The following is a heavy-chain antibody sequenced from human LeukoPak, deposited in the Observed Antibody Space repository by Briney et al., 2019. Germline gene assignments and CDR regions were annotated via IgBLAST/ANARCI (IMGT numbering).Heavy chain of an antibody. Sequence: SQTLSLTCTVSGGSISSGDYHWNWIRQPPGEGLEWIGFIHDSGSTNYNPSLKSRVTISVDTSKNQFSLKLSSVTAADTAVYYCARSRSTFDYWGQGTLVTVSS. J-gene: IGHJ4*02. CDR3: ARSRSTFDY. CDR1: GGSISSGDYH. V-gene: IGHV4-30-4*01. CDR2: IHDSGST.